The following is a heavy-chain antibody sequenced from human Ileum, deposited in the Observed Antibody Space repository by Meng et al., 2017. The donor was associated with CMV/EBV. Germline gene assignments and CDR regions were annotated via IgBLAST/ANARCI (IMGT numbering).Heavy chain of an antibody. V-gene: IGHV3-66*02. CDR1: GFTVSSNY. Sequence: CAAAGFTVSSNYMCWVRQAAGKGLEWVSVIYSGGGTYYADSVKGRFTLSRDNSKNTLFLQMNSLRTDDTAMYYCARAYGGYDRAFDIWGQGTMVTVSS. J-gene: IGHJ3*02. CDR3: ARAYGGYDRAFDI. CDR2: IYSGGGT. D-gene: IGHD5-12*01.